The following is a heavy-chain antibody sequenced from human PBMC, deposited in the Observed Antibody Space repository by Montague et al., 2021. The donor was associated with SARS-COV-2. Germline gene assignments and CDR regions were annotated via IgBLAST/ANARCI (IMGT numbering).Heavy chain of an antibody. J-gene: IGHJ4*02. D-gene: IGHD3-16*02. V-gene: IGHV4-59*01. CDR2: IYYSGST. CDR1: GGSISSYY. CDR3: ARGRWSTYGGVIGYFSSFDY. Sequence: SETLSLTCTVSGGSISSYYWSWIRQPPGKGLEWIGYIYYSGSTNYNPSLKSRVTISVDTSKNQFSLKLSSVTAADTAVYYCARGRWSTYGGVIGYFSSFDYWGQGTLVTVSS.